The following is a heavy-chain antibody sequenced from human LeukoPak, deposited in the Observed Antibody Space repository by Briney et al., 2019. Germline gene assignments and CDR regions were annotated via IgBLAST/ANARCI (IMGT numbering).Heavy chain of an antibody. CDR3: ARQRRSSGWPNDY. V-gene: IGHV5-51*01. CDR2: IYPDDSDT. D-gene: IGHD6-19*01. CDR1: GYSFTSYW. Sequence: GESLKISCKGSGYSFTSYWIAWVRQMPGKGLEWMGIIYPDDSDTRYSPSFQGQVTITADKSISAAYLQWSSLKASDNAMYYCARQRRSSGWPNDYWGQGTLVTVSS. J-gene: IGHJ4*02.